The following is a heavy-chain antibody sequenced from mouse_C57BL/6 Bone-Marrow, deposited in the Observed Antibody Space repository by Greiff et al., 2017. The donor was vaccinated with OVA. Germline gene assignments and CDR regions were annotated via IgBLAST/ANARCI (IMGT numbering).Heavy chain of an antibody. Sequence: EVKLMESGGGLVKPGGSLKLSCAASGFTFSDYGMHWVRQAPEKGLEWVAYISSGSSTIYYADTVKGRFTISRDNAKNTLFLQMTSLRSEDTAMYYCARPGTEYFDVWGTGTTVTVSS. V-gene: IGHV5-17*01. J-gene: IGHJ1*03. CDR2: ISSGSSTI. CDR1: GFTFSDYG. D-gene: IGHD4-1*01. CDR3: ARPGTEYFDV.